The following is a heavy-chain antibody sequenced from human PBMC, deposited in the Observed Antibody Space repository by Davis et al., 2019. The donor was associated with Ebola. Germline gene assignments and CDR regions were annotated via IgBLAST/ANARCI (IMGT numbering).Heavy chain of an antibody. D-gene: IGHD5-12*01. CDR3: ARVPGYSWFDP. CDR2: INHSGST. CDR1: GVSFSGYY. V-gene: IGHV4-34*01. Sequence: PSETLSLTCAVYGVSFSGYYWSWIRQPPGKGLEWIGEINHSGSTNYNPSLKSRVTISVDTSNNQFSLKLSSVTAADTAVYYWARVPGYSWFDPWGQGTLVTVSS. J-gene: IGHJ5*02.